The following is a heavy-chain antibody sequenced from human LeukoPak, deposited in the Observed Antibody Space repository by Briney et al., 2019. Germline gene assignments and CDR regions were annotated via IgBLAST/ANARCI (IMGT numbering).Heavy chain of an antibody. CDR3: ASISPSLIRYYDSSGYPENPFDY. V-gene: IGHV4-39*01. CDR1: GGSISSGSYY. Sequence: PSETLSLTCTVSGGSISSGSYYWGWIRQPPGKGLEWIGSIYYSGSTYYNPSLKSRVTISVDTSKNQFSLKLGSVTAADTALYYCASISPSLIRYYDSSGYPENPFDYWGQGTLVTVSS. J-gene: IGHJ4*02. D-gene: IGHD3-22*01. CDR2: IYYSGST.